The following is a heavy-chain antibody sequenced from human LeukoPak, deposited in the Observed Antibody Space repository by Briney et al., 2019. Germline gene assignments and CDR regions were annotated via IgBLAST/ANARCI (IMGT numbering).Heavy chain of an antibody. J-gene: IGHJ3*02. CDR3: ARDFGSLGNFVVVPAAIFGAFDI. CDR1: GGSISSSSYY. V-gene: IGHV4-39*02. CDR2: IYYSGST. Sequence: SETLSLTCTVSGGSISSSSYYWGWIRQPPGKGLEWIGSIYYSGSTYYNPSLKSRVTISVDTSKNQFSLKLNSVTAADTAVYYCARDFGSLGNFVVVPAAIFGAFDIWGQGTMVTVSS. D-gene: IGHD2-2*01.